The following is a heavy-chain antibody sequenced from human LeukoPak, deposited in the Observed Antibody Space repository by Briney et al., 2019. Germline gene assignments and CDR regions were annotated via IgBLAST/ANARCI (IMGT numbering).Heavy chain of an antibody. CDR2: ISSSSSYI. CDR1: GFTFSSYS. CDR3: ARVGGKGIAAAGDY. V-gene: IGHV3-21*01. J-gene: IGHJ4*02. D-gene: IGHD6-13*01. Sequence: PGGSLRLSCAASGFTFSSYSMNWVRQAPGKGLEWVSSISSSSSYIYYADSVKGRFTISRDNAKNSLYLQMNSLRAEDTAVYYCARVGGKGIAAAGDYWGQGTLVTVSS.